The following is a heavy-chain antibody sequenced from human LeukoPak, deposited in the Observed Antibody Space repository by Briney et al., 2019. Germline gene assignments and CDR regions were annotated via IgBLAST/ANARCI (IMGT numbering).Heavy chain of an antibody. CDR1: GGSISSYY. Sequence: SETLSLTCTVSGGSISSYYWSWIRQPPGKGLEWIRYIYYSGSTNYNPSLKSRVTISVDASKNQFSLKLSSVTAADTAVYYCASIGSSGYYYGVHYFDYWGQGTLVTVSS. D-gene: IGHD3-22*01. J-gene: IGHJ4*02. CDR3: ASIGSSGYYYGVHYFDY. V-gene: IGHV4-59*01. CDR2: IYYSGST.